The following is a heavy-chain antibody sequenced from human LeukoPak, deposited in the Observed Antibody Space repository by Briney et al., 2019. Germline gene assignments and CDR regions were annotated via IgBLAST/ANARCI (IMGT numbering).Heavy chain of an antibody. Sequence: GASVKVSCKASGYTFTSYGISWVRQAPGQGLEWMGWISAYNGNTNYAQKLQGRVTLTTDTSTSTAYMELRSLRSDDTAVYYWARVGRTTGTTRSAFDIWGQGTMVTVSS. CDR3: ARVGRTTGTTRSAFDI. CDR1: GYTFTSYG. CDR2: ISAYNGNT. D-gene: IGHD1-1*01. J-gene: IGHJ3*02. V-gene: IGHV1-18*04.